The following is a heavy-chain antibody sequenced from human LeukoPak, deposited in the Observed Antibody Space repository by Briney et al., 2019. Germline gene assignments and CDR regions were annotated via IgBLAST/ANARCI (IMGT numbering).Heavy chain of an antibody. J-gene: IGHJ4*02. CDR3: ARVVATIPSSSFDY. V-gene: IGHV1-2*02. CDR1: GYTFTGYY. D-gene: IGHD5-12*01. CDR2: INPNSGGT. Sequence: ASVKVSCKASGYTFTGYYMHWMRQAPGQGLEWMGWINPNSGGTNYAQKFQGRVTMTRDTSISTAYMELSRLRSDDAAVYYCARVVATIPSSSFDYWGQGTLVTVSS.